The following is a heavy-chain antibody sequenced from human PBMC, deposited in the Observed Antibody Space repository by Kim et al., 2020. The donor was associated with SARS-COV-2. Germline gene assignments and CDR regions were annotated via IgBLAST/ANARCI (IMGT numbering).Heavy chain of an antibody. CDR1: GYSFTTYW. CDR3: ARGNTDYSSGWYIGFDY. V-gene: IGHV5-51*01. Sequence: GESLKISCKGSGYSFTTYWIAWVRQMSGKGLEWMGIIFPGDSDTRHSPSFQGQVTISVDRSISTAYLQWISLKASDTAIYYCARGNTDYSSGWYIGFDYWGQGTLVTVSS. J-gene: IGHJ4*02. CDR2: IFPGDSDT. D-gene: IGHD6-19*01.